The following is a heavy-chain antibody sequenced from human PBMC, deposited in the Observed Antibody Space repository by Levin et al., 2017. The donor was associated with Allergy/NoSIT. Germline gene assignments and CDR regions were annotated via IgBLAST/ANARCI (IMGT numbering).Heavy chain of an antibody. J-gene: IGHJ6*03. V-gene: IGHV4-59*01. D-gene: IGHD2-15*01. CDR1: GDSITPAY. Sequence: SQTLSLTCTVSGDSITPAYWSWIRQPPGKGLEWIGDISDSENTNYNPALKSRVTISVDTSKNQFSLKVRSVTAADTAVYYCAKAARIKYCSGGDCSYYYYMDVWGKGTTVTVSS. CDR3: AKAARIKYCSGGDCSYYYYMDV. CDR2: ISDSENT.